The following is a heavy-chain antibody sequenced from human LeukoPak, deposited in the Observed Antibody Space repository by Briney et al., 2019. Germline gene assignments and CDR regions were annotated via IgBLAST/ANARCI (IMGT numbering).Heavy chain of an antibody. CDR1: GFTYNHYA. Sequence: PGRSLRLPCTASGFTYNHYAMHWVRQPPGKGLEWVAVIWSDGTEKYYADPVKGRFTVSRDDSSNTLYLQMNSLRGEDTAVYYCARDAQRGFDYSNSLQYWGQGILVTVSS. J-gene: IGHJ4*02. CDR3: ARDAQRGFDYSNSLQY. D-gene: IGHD4-11*01. CDR2: IWSDGTEK. V-gene: IGHV3-33*08.